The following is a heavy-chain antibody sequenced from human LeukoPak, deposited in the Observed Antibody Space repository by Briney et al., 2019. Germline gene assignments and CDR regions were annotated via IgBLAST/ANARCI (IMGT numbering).Heavy chain of an antibody. V-gene: IGHV3-48*01. CDR2: ISTSSSTI. D-gene: IGHD2-2*01. Sequence: GGSLRLSCAVSGSTFSSYSMNWVRPAPGKGLEGVSYISTSSSTIYYADSVKGRFTISRDNAKNSLYLQMNSLRAEDTAVYYCAPGYCTTTSCSHYFDYWGQGTLVTVSS. CDR1: GSTFSSYS. CDR3: APGYCTTTSCSHYFDY. J-gene: IGHJ4*02.